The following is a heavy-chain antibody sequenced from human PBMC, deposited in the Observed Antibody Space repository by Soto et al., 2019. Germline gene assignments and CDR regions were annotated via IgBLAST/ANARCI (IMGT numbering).Heavy chain of an antibody. CDR1: GFTFSSYA. CDR3: ARGDDIVVVTATPFDY. Sequence: QVQLVESGGGVVQPGRSLRLSCAASGFTFSSYAMHWVRQAPGKGLEWVAVISYDGSNKYYADSVKGRFTISRDNSKNTMYLQMSSLRAEDTAVYYCARGDDIVVVTATPFDYWGQGTLVTVSS. D-gene: IGHD2-21*02. V-gene: IGHV3-30-3*01. CDR2: ISYDGSNK. J-gene: IGHJ4*02.